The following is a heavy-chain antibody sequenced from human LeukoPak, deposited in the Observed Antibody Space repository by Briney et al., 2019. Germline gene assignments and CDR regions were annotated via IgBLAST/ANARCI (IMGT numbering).Heavy chain of an antibody. CDR2: ISWNSGSI. D-gene: IGHD3-10*01. Sequence: SGGSLRLSCTASGFTFEVFAMYWGRQAPGKGLEWVSGISWNSGSIGYADSVKGRFTISRDNAKNSLYLQMNSLRPVDTALYYCAKVLTMTIVRGVIMEWGQGTLVTVSS. CDR1: GFTFEVFA. J-gene: IGHJ4*02. V-gene: IGHV3-9*01. CDR3: AKVLTMTIVRGVIME.